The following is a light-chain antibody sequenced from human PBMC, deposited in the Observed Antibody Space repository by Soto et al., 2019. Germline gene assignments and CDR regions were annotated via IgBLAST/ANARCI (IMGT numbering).Light chain of an antibody. CDR1: RSVLYNSNNDSY. CDR2: WAS. J-gene: IGKJ1*01. Sequence: VITQVPDALALTIGRGSTINCKSIRSVLYNSNNDSYLTWYQQKPGQSPRVLIYWASTRESGVPDRFSGSGSGTDFTLTICILQAEDVAVYYCQHYYSIPRPFCQGA. CDR3: QHYYSIPRP. V-gene: IGKV4-1*01.